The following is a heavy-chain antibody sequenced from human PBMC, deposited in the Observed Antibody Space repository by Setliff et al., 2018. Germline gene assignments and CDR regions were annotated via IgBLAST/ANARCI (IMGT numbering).Heavy chain of an antibody. Sequence: GASVKVSCKASGYTFTSYALHWVRQAPGQRLEWMGWINTGNGNTKYSQNFQGRVIFTRDTSASTAYMELSSLRSEDTAVFYCARGPGGYGDSLDYWGPGTLVTVSS. CDR2: INTGNGNT. D-gene: IGHD5-12*01. CDR1: GYTFTSYA. CDR3: ARGPGGYGDSLDY. J-gene: IGHJ4*02. V-gene: IGHV1-3*04.